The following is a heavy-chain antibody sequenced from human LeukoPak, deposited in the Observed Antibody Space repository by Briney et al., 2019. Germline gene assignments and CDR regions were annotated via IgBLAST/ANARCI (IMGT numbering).Heavy chain of an antibody. D-gene: IGHD3-16*01. CDR2: VYYSGST. CDR1: GGSISNHY. Sequence: SETLSLTCTVSGGSISNHYWSWIRQAPGKGLEWIGYVYYSGSTNYNPSVKSRVTISVDTSNNQFSLRLSSVTAADTAVYYCVKHLTNAYYDMIWFDPWGQGTLVTVTS. V-gene: IGHV4-59*11. CDR3: VKHLTNAYYDMIWFDP. J-gene: IGHJ5*02.